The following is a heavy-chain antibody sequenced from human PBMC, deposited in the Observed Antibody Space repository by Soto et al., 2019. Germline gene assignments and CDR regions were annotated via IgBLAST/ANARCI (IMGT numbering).Heavy chain of an antibody. CDR3: AREPPRDGNSVG. D-gene: IGHD4-17*01. CDR2: MNPNSGNT. V-gene: IGHV1-8*01. CDR1: GYTFTSYD. Sequence: QVQLVQSGAEVKKPGASVKVSCKASGYTFTSYDINWVRQATGQGLEWMGWMNPNSGNTGCAQKFQGRVTMTRNTSISTAYRELSSLRSEDTAVYYCAREPPRDGNSVGWGQGTLVTVSS. J-gene: IGHJ4*02.